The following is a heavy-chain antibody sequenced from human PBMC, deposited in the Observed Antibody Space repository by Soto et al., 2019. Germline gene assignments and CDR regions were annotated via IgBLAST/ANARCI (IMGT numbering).Heavy chain of an antibody. CDR2: ISGSGGST. J-gene: IGHJ5*02. CDR3: AKEGDIVVVPAVIPGFDP. CDR1: GFTFSSYA. Sequence: PGGSLRLSCAASGFTFSSYAMSWVRQAPGKGLEWVSAISGSGGSTYYADSVKGRFTISRDNSKNTLYLQINSLRAEDTAVYYCAKEGDIVVVPAVIPGFDPWGQGTLVTVSS. V-gene: IGHV3-23*01. D-gene: IGHD2-2*02.